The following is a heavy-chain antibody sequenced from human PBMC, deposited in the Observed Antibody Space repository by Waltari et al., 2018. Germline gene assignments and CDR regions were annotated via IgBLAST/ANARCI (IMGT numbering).Heavy chain of an antibody. CDR3: AREGPQLSDYMDV. D-gene: IGHD2-15*01. CDR2: INKDGRSI. V-gene: IGHV3-74*01. J-gene: IGHJ6*03. CDR1: GFTFSTSW. Sequence: EVQLVESGGRLVPPGGSLRISFPVSGFTFSTSWMHWVRQAPGKGLVWVSRINKDGRSISYADSVEGRFTISRDNAKKTLYLQMNSLRAEDTGVYYCAREGPQLSDYMDVWGKGTTVNVSS.